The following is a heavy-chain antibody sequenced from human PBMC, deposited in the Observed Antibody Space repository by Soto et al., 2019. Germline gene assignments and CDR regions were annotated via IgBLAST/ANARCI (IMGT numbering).Heavy chain of an antibody. CDR3: ATGNAWEVLLAY. D-gene: IGHD1-26*01. V-gene: IGHV4-34*01. CDR1: GGSFSGYY. CDR2: VYFSGST. J-gene: IGHJ4*02. Sequence: QVQLQQWGAGLLKPSETLSLTCAVYGGSFSGYYWSWIRQPPGKGLEWIGYVYFSGSTYYNPSLESRVTISLDTSQNQFSLKLSSVTAADTAVYHCATGNAWEVLLAYWGQGTLVTVSS.